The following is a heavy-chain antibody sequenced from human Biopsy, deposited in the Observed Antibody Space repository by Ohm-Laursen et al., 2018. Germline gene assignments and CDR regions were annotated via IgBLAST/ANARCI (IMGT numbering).Heavy chain of an antibody. CDR2: INPSGGST. J-gene: IGHJ5*02. CDR1: GYTFTSYY. CDR3: ARNAWPTLSTMIVVVKGFNWFDP. V-gene: IGHV1-46*01. D-gene: IGHD3-22*01. Sequence: ASVKVSCKAYGYTFTSYYMHWVRQAPGQGLEWMGIINPSGGSTTYAQKFQGRVTMTRDTSTSTVYMELSSLRSEDTAVYYCARNAWPTLSTMIVVVKGFNWFDPWGQGTLVTVPS.